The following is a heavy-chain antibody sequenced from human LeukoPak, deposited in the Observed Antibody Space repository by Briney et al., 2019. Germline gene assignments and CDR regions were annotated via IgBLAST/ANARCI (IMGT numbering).Heavy chain of an antibody. J-gene: IGHJ3*02. CDR2: IYPGDSDT. CDR3: ARGGGTDLRFLEWLLSNDAFDI. CDR1: GYSFTRYW. Sequence: GESLKISCKGSGYSFTRYWIGWVRQMPGKGLEWMGIIYPGDSDTRYSPSFQGQVTISADKSISTAYLQWSSLKASDTAMYYCARGGGTDLRFLEWLLSNDAFDIWGQGTMVTVSS. D-gene: IGHD3-3*01. V-gene: IGHV5-51*01.